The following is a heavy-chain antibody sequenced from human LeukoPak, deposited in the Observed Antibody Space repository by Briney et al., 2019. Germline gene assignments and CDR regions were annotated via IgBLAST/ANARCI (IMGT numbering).Heavy chain of an antibody. CDR1: GFTFGDYA. V-gene: IGHV3-49*04. CDR2: IRSKAYGGTT. J-gene: IGHJ4*02. CDR3: TRVSVWGSYRPYFDY. D-gene: IGHD3-16*02. Sequence: GGSLRLSCTASGFTFGDYAMSWVRQAPGKGLEWVGFIRSKAYGGTTEYAASVKGRFTISRDDSKSIAYLQMNSLKTEDTAVYYRTRVSVWGSYRPYFDYWGQGTLVTVSS.